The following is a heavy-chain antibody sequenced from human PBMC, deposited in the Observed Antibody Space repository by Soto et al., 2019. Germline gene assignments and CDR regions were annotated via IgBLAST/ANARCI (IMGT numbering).Heavy chain of an antibody. CDR1: GFSFSRNW. V-gene: IGHV3-74*01. Sequence: GGSLRLSCAASGFSFSRNWMHWFRQAPGKGLVWVSRINSDGSTITYADSVKGRFTISRDNAKNTLYPQMNSLRADDTGVYYCAGDPLPEYWGQGTLVTVSS. CDR2: INSDGSTI. CDR3: AGDPLPEY. D-gene: IGHD2-2*01. J-gene: IGHJ4*02.